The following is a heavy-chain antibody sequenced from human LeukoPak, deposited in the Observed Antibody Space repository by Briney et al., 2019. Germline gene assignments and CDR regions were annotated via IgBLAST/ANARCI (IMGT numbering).Heavy chain of an antibody. V-gene: IGHV4-59*01. D-gene: IGHD6-19*01. CDR3: ASWGGWYSWFDP. CDR1: GGSISSYY. CDR2: IYYSGST. Sequence: SETLSLTCTVSGGSISSYYWSWIRQPPGKGLEWIGYIYYSGSTNYNPSLKSRVTISVDTSKNQFSLKLSSVTAADTAVYYCASWGGWYSWFDPWGQGTLVTVSS. J-gene: IGHJ5*02.